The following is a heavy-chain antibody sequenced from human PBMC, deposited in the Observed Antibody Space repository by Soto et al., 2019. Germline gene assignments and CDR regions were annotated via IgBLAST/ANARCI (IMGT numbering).Heavy chain of an antibody. CDR3: AREGCGGSPCCGFGY. CDR2: IYPGDSDT. CDR1: AYRFTNYC. D-gene: IGHD2-15*01. V-gene: IGHV5-51*01. Sequence: GESLKISCKGSAYRFTNYCIGWVRQMPGKGLEGMGIIYPGDSDTRYSPSFQGPVTISTDKSINTAYLQRISLKASDTTMYSCAREGCGGSPCCGFGYWGKGSQVTVCS. J-gene: IGHJ4*02.